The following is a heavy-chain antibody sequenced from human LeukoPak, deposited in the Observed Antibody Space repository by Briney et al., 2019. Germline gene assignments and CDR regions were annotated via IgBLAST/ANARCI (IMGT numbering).Heavy chain of an antibody. CDR3: ARDHTPRYCSSTSCPNWFDP. CDR2: IYTSGST. CDR1: GGSISSYY. D-gene: IGHD2-2*01. J-gene: IGHJ5*02. V-gene: IGHV4-4*07. Sequence: SETLSLTCTVSGGSISSYYWIWIRQPAGKGLECIGRIYTSGSTNYNPSLKSRVTMSVDTSKNPFSLKMSSVPAADTAVYYCARDHTPRYCSSTSCPNWFDPWGQGTLVTVSS.